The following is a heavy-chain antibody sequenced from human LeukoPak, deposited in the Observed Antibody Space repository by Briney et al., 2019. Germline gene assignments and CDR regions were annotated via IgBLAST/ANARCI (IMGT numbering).Heavy chain of an antibody. J-gene: IGHJ4*02. D-gene: IGHD2-2*01. V-gene: IGHV1-69*04. Sequence: ASVKVSCKASGGTFSSYAISWVRQAPGQGLEWMGRIIPILGIANYAQKFQGRVTITADKSTSTAYMELSSLRSEGTAVYYCARGGLVVPAAPPDYWGQGTLVTVSS. CDR2: IIPILGIA. CDR3: ARGGLVVPAAPPDY. CDR1: GGTFSSYA.